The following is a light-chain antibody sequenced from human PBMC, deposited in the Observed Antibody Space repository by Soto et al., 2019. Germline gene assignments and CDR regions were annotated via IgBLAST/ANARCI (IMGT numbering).Light chain of an antibody. CDR2: GAS. J-gene: IGKJ5*01. V-gene: IGKV3-15*01. Sequence: EIVLTQSPATLSLSPGERATLSCRASQSVDNYLDWYQQKPCLSSRLLIYGASTRATGISARFSGSGSGTEFTLTISSLQSEDFAVYYCQQYEKWPPSITFGQGTRLEIK. CDR3: QQYEKWPPSIT. CDR1: QSVDNY.